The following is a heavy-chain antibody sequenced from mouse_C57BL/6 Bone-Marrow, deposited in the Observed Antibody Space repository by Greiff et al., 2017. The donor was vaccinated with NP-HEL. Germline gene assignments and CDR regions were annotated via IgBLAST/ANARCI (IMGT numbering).Heavy chain of an antibody. V-gene: IGHV3-1*01. CDR1: GYSITSGYD. J-gene: IGHJ1*03. Sequence: VQLKESGPGMVKPSQSLSLTCTVTGYSITSGYDWHWIRHFPGNKLEWMGYISYSGSTNYNPSLKSRISITHDTSKNHFFLKLNSVTTEDTATYYCAREGGYDYDVWYFDVWGTGTTVTVSS. D-gene: IGHD2-4*01. CDR3: AREGGYDYDVWYFDV. CDR2: ISYSGST.